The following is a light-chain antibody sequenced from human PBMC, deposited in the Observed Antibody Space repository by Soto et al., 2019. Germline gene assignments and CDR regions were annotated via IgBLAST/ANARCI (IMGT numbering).Light chain of an antibody. J-gene: IGKJ2*01. CDR3: LQDYNYPYT. CDR2: AAS. CDR1: QDIKDD. V-gene: IGKV1-6*01. Sequence: AIQLAQSPSSLSASVGDTVTITCRASQDIKDDLGWYQQKPGEAPKLLIYAASNLQGGVPSRFSGSGSGTHFTLTISSLQPEDSATYYCLQDYNYPYTFGQGTKLEIK.